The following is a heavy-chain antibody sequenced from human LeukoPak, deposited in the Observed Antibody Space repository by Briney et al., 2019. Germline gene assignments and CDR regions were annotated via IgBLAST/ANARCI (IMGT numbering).Heavy chain of an antibody. J-gene: IGHJ3*02. CDR2: IYSGGST. D-gene: IGHD3-22*01. CDR3: ARSHGYYDSSGSLGAFDI. V-gene: IGHV3-66*02. Sequence: GGSLRLSCAASGFTVSSNYMSWVRQAPGKGLEWVSVIYSGGSTYYADSVKGRFTISRDNSKNTLYLQMNSLRAEDTAVYYCARSHGYYDSSGSLGAFDIWVQGTMVTVSS. CDR1: GFTVSSNY.